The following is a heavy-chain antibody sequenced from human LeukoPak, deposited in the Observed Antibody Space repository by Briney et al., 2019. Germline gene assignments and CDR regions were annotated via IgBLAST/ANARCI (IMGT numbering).Heavy chain of an antibody. D-gene: IGHD3-22*01. CDR1: GFTFDDYA. V-gene: IGHV3-9*01. CDR2: ISWNSGSI. Sequence: GRSLRLSCAASGFTFDDYAMHWVRQAPGKGLEWVSGISWNSGSIGYADSVKGRFTISRDNAKNSLYLQMNSLRAEDTALYYCAKDLYYYDSSGYLEYWGQGTLVTVSS. J-gene: IGHJ4*02. CDR3: AKDLYYYDSSGYLEY.